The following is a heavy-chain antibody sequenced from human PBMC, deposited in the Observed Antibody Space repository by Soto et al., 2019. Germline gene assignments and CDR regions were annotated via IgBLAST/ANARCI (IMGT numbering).Heavy chain of an antibody. CDR3: AIVLGIVPIKSIYIDV. CDR2: ISSRSSSI. J-gene: IGHJ6*03. Sequence: EVQLVESGGGLVKPGGSLRLSCAASGFTFSSYTMNWVRQAPGKGLEWVSSISSRSSSIYYADSVKGRFTISRDNAKNSLFLQKDSLRAEDTAGYYCAIVLGIVPIKSIYIDVCGKGATVTVSS. V-gene: IGHV3-21*01. CDR1: GFTFSSYT. D-gene: IGHD2-8*01.